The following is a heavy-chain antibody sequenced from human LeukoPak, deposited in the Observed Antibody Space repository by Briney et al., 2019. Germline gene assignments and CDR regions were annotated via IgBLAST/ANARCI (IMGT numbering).Heavy chain of an antibody. V-gene: IGHV4-30-4*01. J-gene: IGHJ4*02. CDR3: ARDMATAPLDY. CDR1: GGSISSGDYY. D-gene: IGHD5-12*01. Sequence: SETLSLTCTVSGGSISSGDYYWSWIRQPPGKGLEWIGYIYYSGSTYYNPSLKSRVTISVDTSKNQFSLKLSSVTAAGTAVYYCARDMATAPLDYWGQGTLVTVSS. CDR2: IYYSGST.